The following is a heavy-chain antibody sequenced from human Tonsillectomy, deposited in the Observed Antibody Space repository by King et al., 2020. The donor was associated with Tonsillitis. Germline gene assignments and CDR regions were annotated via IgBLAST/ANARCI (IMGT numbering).Heavy chain of an antibody. V-gene: IGHV4-38-2*02. CDR2: IYYSGST. J-gene: IGHJ5*02. Sequence: QLQESGPGLVKPSETLSLKCTVSGYSISSGYYWGWIRQPPWKGLEWIGSIYYSGSTYYNPSLTGRVTISVDTSKNQFSLKVSSVTAADTAVYYCARGGGDSLERLFDPWGQGTLVTVSS. CDR3: ARGGGDSLERLFDP. CDR1: GYSISSGYY. D-gene: IGHD4-17*01.